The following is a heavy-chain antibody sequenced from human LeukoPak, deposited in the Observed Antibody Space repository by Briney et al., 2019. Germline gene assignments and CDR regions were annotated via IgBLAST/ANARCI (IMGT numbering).Heavy chain of an antibody. D-gene: IGHD3-3*01. V-gene: IGHV4-31*03. J-gene: IGHJ6*02. CDR3: VRGSDFWSGSSAYYYYGMDV. CDR1: GGSISSGGYY. Sequence: PSETLSLTCTVSGGSISSGGYYWSWIRQHPGKGLEWIGYIYYNGSTYYNPSLKSRVTISVDTSKNQFSLKLSSVTAADTAVYYCVRGSDFWSGSSAYYYYGMDVWGQGTTVTVSS. CDR2: IYYNGST.